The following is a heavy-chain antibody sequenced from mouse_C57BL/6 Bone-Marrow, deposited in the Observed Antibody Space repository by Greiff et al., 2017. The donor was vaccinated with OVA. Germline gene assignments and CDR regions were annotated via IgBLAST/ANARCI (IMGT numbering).Heavy chain of an antibody. CDR3: ARLALYYYGSSYGYFDV. V-gene: IGHV1-81*01. Sequence: VQVVESGAELARPGASVKLSCKASGYTFTSYGISWVKQRTGQGLEWIGEIYPRSGNTYYNEKFKGKATLTADKSSSTAYMELRSLTSEDSAVYFCARLALYYYGSSYGYFDVWGTGTTVTVSS. CDR1: GYTFTSYG. D-gene: IGHD1-1*01. CDR2: IYPRSGNT. J-gene: IGHJ1*03.